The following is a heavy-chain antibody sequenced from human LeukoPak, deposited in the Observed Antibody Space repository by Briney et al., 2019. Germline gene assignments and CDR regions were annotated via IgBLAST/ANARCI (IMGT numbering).Heavy chain of an antibody. CDR1: GGTFSSYA. CDR3: ARVVYCGGDCLMGYMDV. J-gene: IGHJ6*03. D-gene: IGHD2-21*02. CDR2: IIPIFGTA. V-gene: IGHV1-69*05. Sequence: GAPVKVSCKASGGTFSSYAISWVRQAPGQGLEWMGRIIPIFGTANYAQKFQGRVTITTDESTSTAYMELSSLRSEDTAVYYCARVVYCGGDCLMGYMDVWGKGTTVTVSS.